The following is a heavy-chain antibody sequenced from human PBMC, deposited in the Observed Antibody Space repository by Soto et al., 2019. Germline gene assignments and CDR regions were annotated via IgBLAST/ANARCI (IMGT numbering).Heavy chain of an antibody. J-gene: IGHJ4*02. Sequence: EVQLVESGGGLVQPGGSLRLSCAASGFTFSSYWIHWVRQAPGKGLVWVSRINSDGSSTTYADSVKGRFTISRDNAKNTLYLQMTNLRAEDTPLYICARVPRGVVPALIDYWGQGTLVTVSS. CDR1: GFTFSSYW. CDR3: ARVPRGVVPALIDY. CDR2: INSDGSST. D-gene: IGHD2-2*01. V-gene: IGHV3-74*01.